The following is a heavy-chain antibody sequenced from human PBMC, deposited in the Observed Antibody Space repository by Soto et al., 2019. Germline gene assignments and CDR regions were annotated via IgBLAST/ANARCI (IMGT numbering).Heavy chain of an antibody. V-gene: IGHV3-30-3*02. CDR2: IKSDGTTA. J-gene: IGHJ5*02. CDR1: GFTFRSYG. CDR3: AKPRSSLEWPPFDP. D-gene: IGHD3-3*01. Sequence: QVKLVESGGGVVQPGRSRRLSCVTSGFTFRSYGMHWVRQSPDKGLEWVAVIKSDGTTADYIESVKGRFFISRDNSKKTVYLQMNNLRPEDTGIHYCAKPRSSLEWPPFDPWGQGTLVTVSS.